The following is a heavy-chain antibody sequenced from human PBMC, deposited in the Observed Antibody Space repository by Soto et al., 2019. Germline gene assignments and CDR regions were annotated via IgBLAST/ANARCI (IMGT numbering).Heavy chain of an antibody. V-gene: IGHV4-61*01. CDR2: IYYSGST. Sequence: QVRLQESGPGLVKPSETLSLSCLVSGDSVGNGPYYWSWIRQSPGEGLEWIAYIYYSGSTNVNPPLESRGNISIDMSKNQFFLELRSVTAADAAVYFCARVGSSCHSGGCYYYYGLGVWGQGTTVAISS. J-gene: IGHJ6*02. D-gene: IGHD1-26*01. CDR3: ARVGSSCHSGGCYYYYGLGV. CDR1: GDSVGNGPYY.